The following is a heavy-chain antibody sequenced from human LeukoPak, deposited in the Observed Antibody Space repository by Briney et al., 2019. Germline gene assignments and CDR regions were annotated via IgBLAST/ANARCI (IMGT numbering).Heavy chain of an antibody. J-gene: IGHJ5*02. V-gene: IGHV3-74*01. D-gene: IGHD2-15*01. CDR3: TRRVSATRWFDP. CDR2: INSDGSTT. Sequence: PGGSLRLSCAASGFTFSSYWMRWVRHAPGKGLVWVSRINSDGSTTNYADSVKGRFTISRDNAENTMYLQMNSLRVEDTAVYYCTRRVSATRWFDPWGQGTLVTVSS. CDR1: GFTFSSYW.